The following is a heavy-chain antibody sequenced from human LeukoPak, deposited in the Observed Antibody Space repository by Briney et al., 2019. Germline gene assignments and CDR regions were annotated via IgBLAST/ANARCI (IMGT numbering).Heavy chain of an antibody. J-gene: IGHJ4*02. V-gene: IGHV4-59*01. Sequence: SETLSLTCTVSGGSINSYYWSWIRQPPGKGLEWIGYISYSGGTNYNPSLKSRVTISVDTSKNQFSLKMSSVTAADTAVYYCARAGTYGAFGYWGQGTLVTVSS. CDR1: GGSINSYY. CDR3: ARAGTYGAFGY. D-gene: IGHD1-26*01. CDR2: ISYSGGT.